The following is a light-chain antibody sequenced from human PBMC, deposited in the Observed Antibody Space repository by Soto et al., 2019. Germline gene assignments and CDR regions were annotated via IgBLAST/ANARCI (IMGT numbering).Light chain of an antibody. CDR2: WAS. CDR1: QSVLYSSNNKNY. V-gene: IGKV4-1*01. CDR3: QQCCSTPYT. Sequence: DIVMTQSPDSLAVSLGERATINCKSSQSVLYSSNNKNYLAWFQQKPGQPPKLLIYWASTRESGVPDRFSGSGSGTDFTLTISSLQAEDVAVYYCQQCCSTPYTFGQGTKLEL. J-gene: IGKJ2*01.